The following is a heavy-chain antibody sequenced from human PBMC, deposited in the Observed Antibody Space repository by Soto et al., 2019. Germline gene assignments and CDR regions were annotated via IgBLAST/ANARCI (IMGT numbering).Heavy chain of an antibody. CDR3: ARESGYDSNIYYYYGMDV. J-gene: IGHJ6*02. CDR2: IYYSGST. D-gene: IGHD5-12*01. V-gene: IGHV4-39*01. Sequence: SETLSLTCTVSGGSISSSSYYWGWIRQPPGKGLEWIGSIYYSGSTYYNPSLKSRVTISVDTSKNQFSLKLSSVTAADTAVYYCARESGYDSNIYYYYGMDVWGQGTTVTVSS. CDR1: GGSISSSSYY.